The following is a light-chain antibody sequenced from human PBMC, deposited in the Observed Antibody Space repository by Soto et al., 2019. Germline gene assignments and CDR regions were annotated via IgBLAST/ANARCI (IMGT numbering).Light chain of an antibody. CDR2: SDT. V-gene: IGLV3-21*04. Sequence: SYELTQPPSVSVAPGKTASISCGGNNIGSKGVHWYQQKPGQAPVLVIYSDTDLPPVIPGRFSGSNSANLATLTISRFEAGDEADYYCQVWDSGSDHVVFGGGTKLTVL. CDR1: NIGSKG. CDR3: QVWDSGSDHVV. J-gene: IGLJ2*01.